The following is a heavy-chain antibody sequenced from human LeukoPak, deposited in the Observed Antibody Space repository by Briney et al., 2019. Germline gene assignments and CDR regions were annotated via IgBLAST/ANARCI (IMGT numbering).Heavy chain of an antibody. CDR3: ARVGATTRWFDP. CDR2: IYHSGST. CDR1: GYSISSGYY. D-gene: IGHD1-26*01. J-gene: IGHJ5*02. Sequence: SETLSLTCAVSGYSISSGYYWGWIRQPPGKGLEWIGSIYHSGSTYCNPSLKSRVTISVDTSKNQFSLKLSSVTAADTAVYYCARVGATTRWFDPWGQGTLVTVSS. V-gene: IGHV4-38-2*01.